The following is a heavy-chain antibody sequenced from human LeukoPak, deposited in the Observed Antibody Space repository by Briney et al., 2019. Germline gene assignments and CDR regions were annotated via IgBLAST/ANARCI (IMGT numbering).Heavy chain of an antibody. V-gene: IGHV4-59*01. CDR2: IYYSGNT. Sequence: PSETLSLSCTVSGGSISSYYWSWIRQPPGKGLEWIGYIYYSGNTNYNPSLKSRVTISVDTSKNQFSLKLSSATAADTAVYYCARVLDLSKRGLDAFDIWGQGTMVTVSS. CDR1: GGSISSYY. D-gene: IGHD3-16*01. J-gene: IGHJ3*02. CDR3: ARVLDLSKRGLDAFDI.